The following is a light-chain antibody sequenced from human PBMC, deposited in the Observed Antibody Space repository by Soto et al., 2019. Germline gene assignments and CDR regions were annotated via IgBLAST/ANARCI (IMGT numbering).Light chain of an antibody. CDR1: SSNIGAGYH. V-gene: IGLV1-40*01. CDR2: GDS. J-gene: IGLJ1*01. Sequence: QSVLTQPPSVSGAPGQRVTISCTGSSSNIGAGYHVHWYQQLPGAAPKLLIFGDSNRPSGVPDRFSGSKSGTSASLAITGLQADDEADYYCSSYTSSSTPLFGTGTKVTVL. CDR3: SSYTSSSTPL.